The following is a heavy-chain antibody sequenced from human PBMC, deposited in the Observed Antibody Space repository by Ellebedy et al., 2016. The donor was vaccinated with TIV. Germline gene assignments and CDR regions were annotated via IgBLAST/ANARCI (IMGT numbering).Heavy chain of an antibody. V-gene: IGHV6-1*01. CDR2: TYYRSKWYN. Sequence: LRLSCAISGDSVSSNSVAWHWIRQSPSRGLEWLGRTYYRSKWYNEYAVSVKSRITINPDTSKNQFSLQLNSLTPEDQALYYCVRGSRGAFDIWGQGTVVTVSS. J-gene: IGHJ3*02. CDR1: GDSVSSNSVA. CDR3: VRGSRGAFDI.